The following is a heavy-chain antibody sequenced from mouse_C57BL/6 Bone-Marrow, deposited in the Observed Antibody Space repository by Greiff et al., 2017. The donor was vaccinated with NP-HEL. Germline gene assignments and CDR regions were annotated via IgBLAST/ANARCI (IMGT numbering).Heavy chain of an antibody. D-gene: IGHD2-4*01. Sequence: VKLQESGPGLVQPSQCLSITCTVSGFSLTSYGVHWVRQSPGKGLEWLGVIWSGGSTDYNAAFISRLSSSKDNSKSQVFFKMNSLQADDTAIYYCAREGHYEPGAWFAYWGQGTLVTVSA. V-gene: IGHV2-2*01. CDR1: GFSLTSYG. CDR2: IWSGGST. CDR3: AREGHYEPGAWFAY. J-gene: IGHJ3*01.